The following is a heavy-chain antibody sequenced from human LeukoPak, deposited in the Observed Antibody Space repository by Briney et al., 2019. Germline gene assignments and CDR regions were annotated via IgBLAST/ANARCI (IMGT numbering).Heavy chain of an antibody. CDR1: GFTFSSYW. Sequence: QSGGSLRLSCAASGFTFSSYWMSWVRQAPGKGLEWVANIKQDGSEKYYVDSVKGRFTISRDNAKNSLYLQMNSLRAEDTAVYYCARDVSLIAVAGTGGFDPWGQGTLVTVSS. J-gene: IGHJ5*02. CDR3: ARDVSLIAVAGTGGFDP. V-gene: IGHV3-7*01. CDR2: IKQDGSEK. D-gene: IGHD6-19*01.